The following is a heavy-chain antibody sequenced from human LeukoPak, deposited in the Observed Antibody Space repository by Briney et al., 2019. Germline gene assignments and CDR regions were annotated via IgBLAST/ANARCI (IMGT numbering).Heavy chain of an antibody. CDR1: GFTFSSYL. Sequence: GRSLRLSCAASGFTFSSYLMQWVRQAPGKGLEWVAVISNDGSNRYYADSVKGRFTISRDNSKNTLYLQMNSLRAEDTALYYCARDFGRDGYNYGGKNWFDPWGQGTLVTVSS. CDR2: ISNDGSNR. D-gene: IGHD5-24*01. J-gene: IGHJ5*02. V-gene: IGHV3-30-3*01. CDR3: ARDFGRDGYNYGGKNWFDP.